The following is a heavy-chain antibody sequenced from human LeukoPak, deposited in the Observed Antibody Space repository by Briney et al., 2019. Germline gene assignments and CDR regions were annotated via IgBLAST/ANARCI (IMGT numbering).Heavy chain of an antibody. J-gene: IGHJ6*03. CDR3: ATLPRHPPKGIYSYYSYMDV. V-gene: IGHV1-24*01. Sequence: ASVKVSCKVSGYTLTELSMHWLRQAPGKGLEWMGVFDPEYGETIYAQKVQDRVTMTHDRSTDTAYMELSSLRSEDTAVYYCATLPRHPPKGIYSYYSYMDVWGKGTTVTVSS. CDR2: FDPEYGET. CDR1: GYTLTELS.